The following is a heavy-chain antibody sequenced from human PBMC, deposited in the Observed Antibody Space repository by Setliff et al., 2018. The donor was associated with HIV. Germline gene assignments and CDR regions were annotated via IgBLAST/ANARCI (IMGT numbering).Heavy chain of an antibody. CDR3: ARVDRCSGGSCYFIDY. CDR1: GYSITSGYY. V-gene: IGHV4-38-2*02. CDR2: IHHSGST. D-gene: IGHD2-15*01. Sequence: SETLSLTCTVSGYSITSGYYWGWIRQPPGKGLEWIGSIHHSGSTYYNPSLKSRVIISVDTSKNEVSLKVSSETAADTAVYYCARVDRCSGGSCYFIDYWGQGTLVTVSS. J-gene: IGHJ4*02.